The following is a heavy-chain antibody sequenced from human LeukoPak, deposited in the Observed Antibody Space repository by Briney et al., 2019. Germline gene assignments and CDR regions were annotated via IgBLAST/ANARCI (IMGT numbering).Heavy chain of an antibody. Sequence: ASVKVSCKASGYTFTDYYIHWVRQAPGQGPEWGGWIHSDSGGTKHSQRFQGRVTLTRDTSITTASMELNRLTSDDTAVYYCARSRVDTVAKELASWGQGTLVTVSS. J-gene: IGHJ4*02. CDR1: GYTFTDYY. CDR2: IHSDSGGT. D-gene: IGHD5-12*01. CDR3: ARSRVDTVAKELAS. V-gene: IGHV1-2*02.